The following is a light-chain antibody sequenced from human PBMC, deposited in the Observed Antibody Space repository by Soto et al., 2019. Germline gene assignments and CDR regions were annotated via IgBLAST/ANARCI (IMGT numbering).Light chain of an antibody. J-gene: IGKJ1*01. CDR1: QNIRNY. V-gene: IGKV1-39*01. Sequence: IQMTQSPSSLSASVGDRVTITCRTTQNIRNYLNWYQQKPGKAPKLLIYAASGLQSGVPSRFSASGSGKDFTLTISYLQPEDFAAYYCQQTYSVPATFGQGTKVE. CDR3: QQTYSVPAT. CDR2: AAS.